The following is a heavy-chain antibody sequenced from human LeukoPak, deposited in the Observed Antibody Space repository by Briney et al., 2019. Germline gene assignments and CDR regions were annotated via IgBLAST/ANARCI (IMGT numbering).Heavy chain of an antibody. CDR1: GYTFSTYY. J-gene: IGHJ3*02. Sequence: ASAKVSCKASGYTFSTYYMHWVRQAPGQGLEWMGIINPGNGTTSYAQKFQGRVTMTRDMSTSTVYMDLSSLRSEDTAVYYCARGFGGVDAFDIWGQGTMVTVSS. V-gene: IGHV1-46*01. CDR3: ARGFGGVDAFDI. CDR2: INPGNGTT. D-gene: IGHD3-10*01.